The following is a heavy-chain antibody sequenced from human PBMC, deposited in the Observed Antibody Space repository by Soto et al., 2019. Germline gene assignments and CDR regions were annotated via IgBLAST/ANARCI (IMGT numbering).Heavy chain of an antibody. V-gene: IGHV4-4*07. CDR1: VGSISSYY. J-gene: IGHJ4*02. CDR3: ARDTYYYGSGSYYPGPFDY. D-gene: IGHD3-10*01. Sequence: SETLSLTCTVSVGSISSYYWSWIRQPAGKGLEWIGRIYTSGSTNYNPSLKSRVTMSVDTSKNQFSLKLSSVTAADTAVYYCARDTYYYGSGSYYPGPFDYWGQGTLVTVSS. CDR2: IYTSGST.